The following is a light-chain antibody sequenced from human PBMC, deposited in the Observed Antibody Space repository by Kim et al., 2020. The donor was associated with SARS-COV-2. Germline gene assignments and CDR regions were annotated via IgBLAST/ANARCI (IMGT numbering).Light chain of an antibody. CDR2: DVS. J-gene: IGLJ1*01. V-gene: IGLV2-14*01. CDR1: SSDVGGYNY. Sequence: QSALTQPASVSGSPGQSITISCTGTSSDVGGYNYVSWYQQPPGKAPKLVIYDVSKRPSGVSSRFSGSKSGNSASLTISGLQAEDEADYYCNSFTSGTTSYVFGTGTKVTVL. CDR3: NSFTSGTTSYV.